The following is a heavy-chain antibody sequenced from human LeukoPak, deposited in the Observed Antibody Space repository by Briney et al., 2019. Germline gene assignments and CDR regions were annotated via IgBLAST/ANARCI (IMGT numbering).Heavy chain of an antibody. CDR1: GFTFSGSA. CDR3: AKLLVGSSSWYPTFTVPSNYYYYGMDV. Sequence: GGSLRLSCAASGFTFSGSAMHWVRQASGKGLEWVGRIRSKANSYATAYAASVKGRFTISRDDSKNTAYLQMNSLRAEDTAVYYCAKLLVGSSSWYPTFTVPSNYYYYGMDVWGQGTTVTVSS. J-gene: IGHJ6*02. V-gene: IGHV3-73*01. CDR2: IRSKANSYAT. D-gene: IGHD6-13*01.